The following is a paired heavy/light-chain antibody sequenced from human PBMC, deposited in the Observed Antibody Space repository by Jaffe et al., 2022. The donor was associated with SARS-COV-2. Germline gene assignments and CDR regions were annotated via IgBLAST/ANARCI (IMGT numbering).Light chain of an antibody. CDR3: QQYYGYPIT. J-gene: IGKJ4*01. Sequence: DIQMTQSPSSLSASLGDRVTITCRASQGITNSLAWFQQKPGRAPKSLIYGASSLQDGVSSRFSGSASGTEFTLTISGLQSEDFATYYCQQYYGYPITFGGGTKVEIK. CDR2: GAS. CDR1: QGITNS. V-gene: IGKV1-16*01.
Heavy chain of an antibody. J-gene: IGHJ6*02. CDR1: GFTFSDHY. CDR2: IRDKRKSHTT. D-gene: IGHD6-19*01. CDR3: ARSAVALPGGKNYRDEMDV. Sequence: EVQLVQSGGGLVQPGGSLRLSCVASGFTFSDHYMDWVRQAPGKGLQWVGRIRDKRKSHTTEYAASVKDRFSISRDDSKNSLFLQMNSLKTEDTAVYYCARSAVALPGGKNYRDEMDVWGLGSTVTVSS. V-gene: IGHV3-72*01.